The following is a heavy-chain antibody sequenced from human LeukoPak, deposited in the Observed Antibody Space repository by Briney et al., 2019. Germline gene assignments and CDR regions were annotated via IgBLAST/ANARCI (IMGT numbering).Heavy chain of an antibody. J-gene: IGHJ4*02. Sequence: PSETLSLTCAVYGGSFSGYYWSWIRQPPGKGLEWIGEINHSGSTNYNPSLKSRVTISVDTSKNQFSLKLSSVTAADTAVYYCARGGDIVVVPAAMSEYFDYWGQETLVTVSS. CDR1: GGSFSGYY. CDR3: ARGGDIVVVPAAMSEYFDY. V-gene: IGHV4-34*01. D-gene: IGHD2-2*01. CDR2: INHSGST.